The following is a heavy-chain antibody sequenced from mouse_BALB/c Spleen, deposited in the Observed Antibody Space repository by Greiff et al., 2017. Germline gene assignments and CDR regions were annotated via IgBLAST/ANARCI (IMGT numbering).Heavy chain of an antibody. V-gene: IGHV5-6-3*01. J-gene: IGHJ2*01. Sequence: EVHLVESGGGLVQPGGSLKLSCAASGFTFSSYGMSWVRQTPDKRLELVATINSNGGSTYYPDSVKGRFTISRDNAKNTLYLQMSSLKSEDTAMYYCARALYVDYWGQGTTLTVSS. D-gene: IGHD2-3*01. CDR3: ARALYVDY. CDR1: GFTFSSYG. CDR2: INSNGGST.